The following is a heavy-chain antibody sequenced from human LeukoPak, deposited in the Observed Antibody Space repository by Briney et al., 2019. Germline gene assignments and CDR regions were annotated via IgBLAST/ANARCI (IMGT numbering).Heavy chain of an antibody. CDR2: IYSGGNT. V-gene: IGHV3-53*01. Sequence: PGGSLRLSCAASGFIDSSNYMSWVRQAPGKGLEWVSVIYSGGNTYYADSVKGRFTISRDNSKNTLYLQMNSLRAEDTAVYYCARGTPFYYYGSGSDFGYWGQGTLVTVSS. CDR1: GFIDSSNY. D-gene: IGHD3-10*01. J-gene: IGHJ4*02. CDR3: ARGTPFYYYGSGSDFGY.